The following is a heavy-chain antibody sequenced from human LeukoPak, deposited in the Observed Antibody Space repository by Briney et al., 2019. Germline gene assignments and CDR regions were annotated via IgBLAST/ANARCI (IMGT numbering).Heavy chain of an antibody. CDR2: MNPNSGNT. J-gene: IGHJ4*02. CDR1: GYTFTSYD. CDR3: ARGDRFVLLLFGESYYFDY. Sequence: ASVKLSCEASGYTFTSYDINWVRQATGQGLEWMGWMNPNSGNTVYAHKFQGRVTITRNTSISTAYMELSSLRSEDTAVYYCARGDRFVLLLFGESYYFDYWGQGTLVTVSS. D-gene: IGHD3-10*01. V-gene: IGHV1-8*03.